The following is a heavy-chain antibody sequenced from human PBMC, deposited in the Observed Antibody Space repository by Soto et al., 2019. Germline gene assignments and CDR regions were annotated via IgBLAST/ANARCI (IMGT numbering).Heavy chain of an antibody. CDR3: ARKGGSGHPGFDY. D-gene: IGHD2-15*01. Sequence: QVQLQESGPGLVKPSDTLSLTCAVSGYSISSSNWWGWIRQPPGKGLEWIGYIYYSGSTYYNPSLKGRVPMSVDRSKNQFPLKVSCVSAVDTAVYYCARKGGSGHPGFDYWGQGTLVTVSS. CDR1: GYSISSSNW. CDR2: IYYSGST. J-gene: IGHJ4*02. V-gene: IGHV4-28*01.